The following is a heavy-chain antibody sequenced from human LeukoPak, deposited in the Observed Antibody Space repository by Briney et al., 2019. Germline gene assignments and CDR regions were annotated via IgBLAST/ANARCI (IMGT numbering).Heavy chain of an antibody. V-gene: IGHV4-61*02. CDR1: GGSISSGSYY. Sequence: SETLSLTCTVSGGSISSGSYYWSWIRQPAGTGLEWIGRFYTSGTTNYNPSLKSRVTMSVDTSKNQFSLKLSSLTAADTAMYYCARENYGSGSYYYYYYYMDVWGKGTTVTISS. J-gene: IGHJ6*03. CDR2: FYTSGTT. D-gene: IGHD3-10*01. CDR3: ARENYGSGSYYYYYYYMDV.